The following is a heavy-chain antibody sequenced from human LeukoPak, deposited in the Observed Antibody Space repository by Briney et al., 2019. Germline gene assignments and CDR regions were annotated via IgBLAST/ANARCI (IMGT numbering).Heavy chain of an antibody. CDR3: ARDKVHLGGYQF. CDR1: GGSISSSSYY. CDR2: IYYSGST. J-gene: IGHJ3*01. Sequence: SETLSLTCTVSGGSISSSSYYWGWIRQPPGKGLEWIGSIYYSGSTYYNPSLKSRVTISVDTSKNQFSLKLSSVTAADTAVYYCARDKVHLGGYQFWGQGTMVTVSS. V-gene: IGHV4-39*07. D-gene: IGHD3-16*01.